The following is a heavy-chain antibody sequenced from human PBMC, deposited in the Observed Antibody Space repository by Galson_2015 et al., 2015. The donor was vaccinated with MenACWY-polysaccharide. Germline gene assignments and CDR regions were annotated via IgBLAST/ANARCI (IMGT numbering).Heavy chain of an antibody. CDR2: IKYDGSIT. J-gene: IGHJ4*02. CDR3: SRARDPGTYALGY. CDR1: GFTFSNYW. Sequence: FLRLSCAASGFTFSNYWMHWVRQSPGTGVEWVSIIKYDGSITGCADSVKGRFTIARDNAKNTLYLQMDSLTAEDTAVYYCSRARDPGTYALGYWGQGTLVTVSS. D-gene: IGHD3-16*01. V-gene: IGHV3-74*01.